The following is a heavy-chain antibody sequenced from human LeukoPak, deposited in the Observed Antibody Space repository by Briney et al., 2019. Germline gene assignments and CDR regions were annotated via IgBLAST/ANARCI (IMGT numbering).Heavy chain of an antibody. V-gene: IGHV1-8*01. D-gene: IGHD6-19*01. J-gene: IGHJ4*02. CDR1: GYTFTSYD. Sequence: ASVKVSCKASGYTFTSYDINWVRQAPGQGLEWMGWMNPNSGNTGYAQKFQGRVTMTRNTSISTAYMELSSLRSEDTAVYYCARTHRKQRLANYFDYWGQGTLVTVSS. CDR3: ARTHRKQRLANYFDY. CDR2: MNPNSGNT.